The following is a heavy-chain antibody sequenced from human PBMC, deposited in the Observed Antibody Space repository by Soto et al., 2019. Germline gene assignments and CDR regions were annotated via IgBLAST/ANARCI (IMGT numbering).Heavy chain of an antibody. CDR2: IYYSGST. V-gene: IGHV4-30-4*01. J-gene: IGHJ6*02. CDR1: GGSISSGDYY. Sequence: PSETLSLTCTVSGGSISSGDYYWSWIRQPPGKGLEWIGYIYYSGSTYYNPSLKSRVTISVDTSKNQFSLKLSSVTAADTAVYYCARDRSAGKQYYYYGMDVWGQGTTVTVAS. CDR3: ARDRSAGKQYYYYGMDV. D-gene: IGHD6-6*01.